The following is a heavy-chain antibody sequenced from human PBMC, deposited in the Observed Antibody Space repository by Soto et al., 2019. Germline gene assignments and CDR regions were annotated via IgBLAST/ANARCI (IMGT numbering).Heavy chain of an antibody. J-gene: IGHJ4*02. Sequence: SDTLSLTCTVSGGSIRSYYWSWIRQPPGKGLEWIGYIYYSGSTNYNPSLKSRVTISVDTSKNQFSLKLSSVTAADTAVYYCARMVAYYYDSSGSGDLDVWGQGTLVTVSS. V-gene: IGHV4-59*01. CDR3: ARMVAYYYDSSGSGDLDV. CDR2: IYYSGST. CDR1: GGSIRSYY. D-gene: IGHD3-22*01.